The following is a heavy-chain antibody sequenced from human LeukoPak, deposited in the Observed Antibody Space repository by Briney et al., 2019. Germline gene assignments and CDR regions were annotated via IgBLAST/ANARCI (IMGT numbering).Heavy chain of an antibody. CDR2: IYPGDSDT. V-gene: IGHV5-51*01. CDR3: ARQSVGYCSGGSCYYYYGMDV. Sequence: GESLKISCKGSGYSFTGYWIGWVRQMPGKGLEWMGIIYPGDSDTRYGPSFQGQVTISADKSISTAYLQWSSLKASDTAMYYCARQSVGYCSGGSCYYYYGMDVWGQGTTVTVSS. CDR1: GYSFTGYW. D-gene: IGHD2-15*01. J-gene: IGHJ6*02.